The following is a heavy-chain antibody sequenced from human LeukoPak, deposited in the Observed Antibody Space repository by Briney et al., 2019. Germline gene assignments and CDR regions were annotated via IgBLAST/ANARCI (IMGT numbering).Heavy chain of an antibody. V-gene: IGHV3-23*01. J-gene: IGHJ5*02. CDR1: GFTFSSYA. CDR3: AKGTLGYCSGGSCARGWFDP. D-gene: IGHD2-15*01. CDR2: ISGSGGST. Sequence: PGGSLRLSCAASGFTFSSYAMSWVRQAPGKGLEWVSAISGSGGSTYYADSVKGRFTISRDNSKNTLYLQMNSLRAEDTAVYYCAKGTLGYCSGGSCARGWFDPWGQGTLVTVSS.